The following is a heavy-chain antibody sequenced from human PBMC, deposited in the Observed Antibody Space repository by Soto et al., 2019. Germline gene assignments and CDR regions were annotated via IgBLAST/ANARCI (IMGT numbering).Heavy chain of an antibody. CDR2: ISSSSSYI. V-gene: IGHV3-21*01. Sequence: PGRSLRLSCAASGFTFSSYSMNWVRQAPGKGLEWVSSISSSSSYIYYADSVKGRFTISRDNAKNSLYLQMNSLRAEDTAVYYCARELDVVVVAVTAAGYHGIDVCGQGPTVTV. CDR3: ARELDVVVVAVTAAGYHGIDV. D-gene: IGHD2-15*01. CDR1: GFTFSSYS. J-gene: IGHJ6*02.